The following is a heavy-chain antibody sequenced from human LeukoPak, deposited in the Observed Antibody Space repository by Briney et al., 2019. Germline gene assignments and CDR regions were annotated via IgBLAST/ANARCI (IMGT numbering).Heavy chain of an antibody. CDR2: IYYSGST. J-gene: IGHJ3*02. V-gene: IGHV4-31*03. CDR1: GGSISSGGYY. CDR3: ARLTGTPPYDAFDI. Sequence: SQTLSLTCTVSGGSISSGGYYWSWIRQHPGKGLEWIGYIYYSGSTYYNPSLKSRVTISVDTSKNQFSLKLSSVTAADTAVYYCARLTGTPPYDAFDIWGQGTMVTVSS. D-gene: IGHD1-20*01.